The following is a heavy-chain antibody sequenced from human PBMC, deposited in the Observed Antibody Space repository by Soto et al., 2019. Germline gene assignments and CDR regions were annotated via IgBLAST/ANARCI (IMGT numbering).Heavy chain of an antibody. J-gene: IGHJ4*02. V-gene: IGHV4-30-4*01. D-gene: IGHD5-18*01. CDR3: ARAGFSYGXLLF. Sequence: SETLSLTCNVSGGPIKTGDYYWNWIRQPPGKGLEWIGYVFYSGATNYSPSLKSRAAISMDTSKNQFSLSLTSVTAADTAVYYCARAGFSYGXLLFWGQGIRVTVSS. CDR2: VFYSGAT. CDR1: GGPIKTGDYY.